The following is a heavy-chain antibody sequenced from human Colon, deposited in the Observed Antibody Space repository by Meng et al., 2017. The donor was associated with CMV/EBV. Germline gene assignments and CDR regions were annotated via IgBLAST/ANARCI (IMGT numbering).Heavy chain of an antibody. CDR2: INPYSGDT. CDR3: GTFGGDFDY. Sequence: QVRLLQYGAAMREPGASVNVSCKASGYTFTGYLIHWVRQAPGQRLEWMGWINPYSGDTIYAQKFEVGVTMTRDASITTAYLELSSLKSDDTAVYYCGTFGGDFDYWGQGTLVTVSS. J-gene: IGHJ4*02. D-gene: IGHD3-3*01. CDR1: GYTFTGYL. V-gene: IGHV1-2*02.